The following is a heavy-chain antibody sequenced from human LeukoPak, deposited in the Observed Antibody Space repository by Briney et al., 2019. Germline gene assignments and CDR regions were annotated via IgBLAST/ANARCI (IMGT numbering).Heavy chain of an antibody. V-gene: IGHV3-53*01. CDR1: GFTVSSNY. CDR2: IFNGNGT. J-gene: IGHJ4*02. Sequence: GGSLRLSCAASGFTVSSNYMSWVRQAPGKGLEWVSVIFNGNGTYYADSVKGRFTISRDNSKNTLYLQMNSLRAEDTAIYYCARVGLEIDYWGQGTLVTVSS. CDR3: ARVGLEIDY.